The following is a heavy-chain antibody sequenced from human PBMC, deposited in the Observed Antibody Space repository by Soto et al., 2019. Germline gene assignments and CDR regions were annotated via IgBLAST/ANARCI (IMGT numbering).Heavy chain of an antibody. CDR2: INPSGARI. CDR1: GYTFTSYQ. Sequence: QMQLVQSGAEVKKPGASVKVSCKASGYTFTSYQMHWVRQAPGQGLEWMGIINPSGARITYAPRFQGRVMMTRDTSTNTVYMELRSLRSEDTAVYYCARDGPPTTTGVGPSYTMDVWGQGTTVTVS. V-gene: IGHV1-46*01. J-gene: IGHJ6*02. D-gene: IGHD3-3*01. CDR3: ARDGPPTTTGVGPSYTMDV.